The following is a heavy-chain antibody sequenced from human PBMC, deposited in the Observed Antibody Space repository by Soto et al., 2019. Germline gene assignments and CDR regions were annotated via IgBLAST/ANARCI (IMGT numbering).Heavy chain of an antibody. CDR2: IYNGGST. CDR3: TRGPSGDKVDY. J-gene: IGHJ4*02. Sequence: QVLLQESGPGLVKPSQTLSLTCTVPGGSISSAYYCWSWVRQSPDKGLEWIGHIYNGGSTYSNPSRKSRVTRSVDASMNQSSLELSSVRAADTAVYYCTRGPSGDKVDYWGQGTLVTVSS. D-gene: IGHD7-27*01. CDR1: GGSISSAYYC. V-gene: IGHV4-30-4*01.